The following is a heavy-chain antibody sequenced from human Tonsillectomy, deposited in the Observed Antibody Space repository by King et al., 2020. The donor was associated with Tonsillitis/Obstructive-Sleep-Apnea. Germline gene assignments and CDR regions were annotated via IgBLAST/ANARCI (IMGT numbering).Heavy chain of an antibody. V-gene: IGHV1-2*02. J-gene: IGHJ6*02. D-gene: IGHD3-3*01. CDR2: INPNSGGT. CDR1: GYIFTGYY. Sequence: QLVQSGAEVKKPGASVKVSCKASGYIFTGYYMHWVRQAPGQGLECMGWINPNSGGTNYAQKFQGRVTMTRDTSISTAYMELSRLRSDDTAVYYCAREIWSGYYAGSYYGMDVWGQGTTVTVSS. CDR3: AREIWSGYYAGSYYGMDV.